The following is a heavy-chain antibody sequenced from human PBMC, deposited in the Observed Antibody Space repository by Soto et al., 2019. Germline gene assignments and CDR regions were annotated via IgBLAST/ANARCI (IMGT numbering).Heavy chain of an antibody. J-gene: IGHJ4*02. CDR1: VGSISGDF. D-gene: IGHD2-21*02. CDR3: ARVWTGGHYYYHFEY. V-gene: IGHV4-59*01. Sequence: WETLSLTCTSSVGSISGDFWSCIRHPPGKSLEWIGYIYYSGSTNYNPSLKSRGTISVDTSKNQFSLRLRSVTAADTAVYYCARVWTGGHYYYHFEYWGQGTLVSVS. CDR2: IYYSGST.